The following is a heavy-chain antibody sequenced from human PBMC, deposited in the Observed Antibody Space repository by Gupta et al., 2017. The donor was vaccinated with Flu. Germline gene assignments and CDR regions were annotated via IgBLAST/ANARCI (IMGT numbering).Heavy chain of an antibody. CDR2: ITEPRGER. CDR3: AKKGATVTPGNWFDP. J-gene: IGHJ5*02. Sequence: EAQLLESGGGFVHPGGSLRLSCAASGLSFSSSPMLWVSQAPGKGLEWLSTITEPRGERFYADAVRGRFTISRDDSRNTLYLQMNTLRAEDTAIYYCAKKGATVTPGNWFDPWGQGTQVTVSS. D-gene: IGHD4-17*01. CDR1: GLSFSSSP. V-gene: IGHV3-23*01.